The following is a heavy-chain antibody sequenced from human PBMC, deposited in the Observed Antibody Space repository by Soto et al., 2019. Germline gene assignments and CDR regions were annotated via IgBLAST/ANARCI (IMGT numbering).Heavy chain of an antibody. V-gene: IGHV3-30*18. D-gene: IGHD3-22*01. CDR1: GFTFISYG. Sequence: GGSLRLSCAASGFTFISYGMHWVRQAPGKGLEWVAVISYDGSNKYYADSVKGRFTISRDNSKNTLYLQMNSLRAEDTAVYYCAKDSYYDSSGSLGAFDIWGQGTMVTVSS. J-gene: IGHJ3*02. CDR2: ISYDGSNK. CDR3: AKDSYYDSSGSLGAFDI.